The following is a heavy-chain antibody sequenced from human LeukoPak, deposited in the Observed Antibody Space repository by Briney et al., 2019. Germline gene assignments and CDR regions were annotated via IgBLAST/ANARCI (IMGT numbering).Heavy chain of an antibody. V-gene: IGHV3-23*01. D-gene: IGHD2-21*01. CDR1: GFTFSSYA. Sequence: PGGSLIHSCSSPGFTFSSYAMSWGRWAPAKGLEWVSGIGGSGGSTHNADSVSGRFTISRDNSKNTVYLQMNSLRDGDTAVYYCARNHIAGYWDFDLWGRGTLVTVSS. CDR2: IGGSGGST. CDR3: ARNHIAGYWDFDL. J-gene: IGHJ2*01.